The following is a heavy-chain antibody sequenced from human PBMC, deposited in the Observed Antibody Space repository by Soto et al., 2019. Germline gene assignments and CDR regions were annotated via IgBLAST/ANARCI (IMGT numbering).Heavy chain of an antibody. CDR2: FYDGNT. CDR1: GGSITRRSSY. V-gene: IGHV4-39*01. CDR3: ATTRGLAVGGSFDY. Sequence: PSETLSLTCIVSGGSITRRSSYWAWIRQPPGKGLEWVGTFYDGNTYHNPSLRSRITIAVDTSKNQFSLKLNSVAAADTAFYYCATTRGLAVGGSFDYWGRGMLVTVSS. D-gene: IGHD3-10*01. J-gene: IGHJ4*02.